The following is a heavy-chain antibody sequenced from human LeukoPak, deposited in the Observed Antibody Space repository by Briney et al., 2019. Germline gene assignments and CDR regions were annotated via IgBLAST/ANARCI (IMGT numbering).Heavy chain of an antibody. J-gene: IGHJ4*02. CDR2: ISGSGGST. D-gene: IGHD3-22*01. CDR1: GFIFSSHG. V-gene: IGHV3-23*01. Sequence: PGGTLRLSCAASGFIFSSHGMNWVRQAPGKGLEWVSAISGSGGSTYYADSVKGRFTISRDNSKNTLYLQMNSLRAEDTAVYYCAKATGYYDSSGWFDYWGQGTLVTVSS. CDR3: AKATGYYDSSGWFDY.